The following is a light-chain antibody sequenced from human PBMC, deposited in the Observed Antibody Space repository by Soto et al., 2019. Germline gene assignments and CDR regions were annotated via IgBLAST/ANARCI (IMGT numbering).Light chain of an antibody. CDR2: DVS. Sequence: HSVLTQPASVSGSPGQSITISCTGTSSDVGGYNYVSWYQQHPGKAPKLMIYDVSNRPSGVSNRFSGSKSGNTASLTISGLQAEDEADYYCRSYTSSSNPYVFGTGTMSPS. V-gene: IGLV2-14*01. CDR3: RSYTSSSNPYV. CDR1: SSDVGGYNY. J-gene: IGLJ1*01.